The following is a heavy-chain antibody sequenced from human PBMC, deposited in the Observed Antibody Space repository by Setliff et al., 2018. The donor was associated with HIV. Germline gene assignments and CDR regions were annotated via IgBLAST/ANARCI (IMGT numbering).Heavy chain of an antibody. CDR3: ATITFYYDSSGSQNKKSYFFDY. Sequence: ASVKVSCKVSGYTLAEISMHWVRQAPGKGLEWMGGFDPEDGEKVYAQRFQGTVTMTEDTSTDTAYMELTSLTSEDTAVYYCATITFYYDSSGSQNKKSYFFDYWGQGTLVTVTS. J-gene: IGHJ4*02. CDR2: FDPEDGEK. CDR1: GYTLAEIS. D-gene: IGHD3-22*01. V-gene: IGHV1-24*01.